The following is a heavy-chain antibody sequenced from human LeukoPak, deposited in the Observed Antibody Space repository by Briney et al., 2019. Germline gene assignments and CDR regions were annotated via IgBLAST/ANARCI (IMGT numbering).Heavy chain of an antibody. CDR1: AFTFSSYE. CDR2: ISSSGSTI. D-gene: IGHD6-19*01. J-gene: IGHJ4*02. Sequence: PGGSLRLSCAASAFTFSSYEMNWVRQAPGKGLEWVSYISSSGSTIYYADSVKGRFTISRDNAKNSLYLQMNSLRAEDTAVYYCARPYSSGWYLDGYWGQGTLVTVCS. V-gene: IGHV3-48*03. CDR3: ARPYSSGWYLDGY.